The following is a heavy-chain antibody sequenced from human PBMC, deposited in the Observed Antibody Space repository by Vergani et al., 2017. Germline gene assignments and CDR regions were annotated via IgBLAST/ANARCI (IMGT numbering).Heavy chain of an antibody. Sequence: QVQLQESGPGLVKPSETLSLTCTVSGGSIRSSNYYWGWIRPPPGKGLEWIASIYYSGSTYYNPSLKSRVTISVDTSKNQFSLKLSSVTAADTAVYFCARRSTVGWLVKLGWIDPWGQGILVTVSS. V-gene: IGHV4-39*01. J-gene: IGHJ5*02. D-gene: IGHD6-19*01. CDR1: GGSIRSSNYY. CDR2: IYYSGST. CDR3: ARRSTVGWLVKLGWIDP.